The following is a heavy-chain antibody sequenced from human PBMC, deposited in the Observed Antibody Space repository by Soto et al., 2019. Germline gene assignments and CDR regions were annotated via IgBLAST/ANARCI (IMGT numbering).Heavy chain of an antibody. CDR3: AKPSGGSYPESRVFDS. Sequence: GGSLRLSCAASGFTFYSSAMSWVRQAPGKGLEWVSAISTTGGNTLYADSVKGRFTISRDNFKNTLYLQMNSLRAEDTAIYYCAKPSGGSYPESRVFDSWGQGTRVTVSS. D-gene: IGHD1-26*01. J-gene: IGHJ4*02. V-gene: IGHV3-23*01. CDR1: GFTFYSSA. CDR2: ISTTGGNT.